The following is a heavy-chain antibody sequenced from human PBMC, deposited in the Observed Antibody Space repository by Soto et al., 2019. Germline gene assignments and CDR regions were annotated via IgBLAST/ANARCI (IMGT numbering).Heavy chain of an antibody. V-gene: IGHV3-30*18. Sequence: PGGSLRLSCSASGFTFSIYGMHWVRQAPGKGLEWVAVISYDGSNKYYADSVKGRFTISRDNSKNTLYLQMNSLRAEDTAVYYCAKDYDFWSGYYTVGDVWGQGTTVTVSS. CDR1: GFTFSIYG. CDR2: ISYDGSNK. CDR3: AKDYDFWSGYYTVGDV. J-gene: IGHJ6*02. D-gene: IGHD3-3*01.